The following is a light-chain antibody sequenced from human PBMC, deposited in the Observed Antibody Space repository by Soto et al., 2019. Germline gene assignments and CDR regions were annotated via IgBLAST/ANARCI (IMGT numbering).Light chain of an antibody. CDR2: GAS. J-gene: IGKJ1*01. V-gene: IGKV3D-7*01. CDR3: LLDFRYFWA. Sequence: EIVMTQSPATLSVSPGERATLSCRASQSVSSSYLAWYQQKPGQAPRLLIYGASSRATGIPDRFSGSGSGTDFTLTISSLQPEDFATYYCLLDFRYFWAFGQGTKVDIK. CDR1: QSVSSSY.